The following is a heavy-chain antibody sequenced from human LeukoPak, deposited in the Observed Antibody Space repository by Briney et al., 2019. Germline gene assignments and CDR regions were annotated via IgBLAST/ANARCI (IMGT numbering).Heavy chain of an antibody. V-gene: IGHV3-33*01. CDR2: LWYDGSNK. CDR1: GFTFSSYD. D-gene: IGHD6-19*01. CDR3: ARDGSSSGSDLDY. Sequence: GGSLRLSCAASGFTFSSYDMHWVRQAPGKGLEWVAVLWYDGSNKYYTDSVKGRFTISRDNSKNTLYLQMNSLRAEDTAVYYCARDGSSSGSDLDYWGQGTLVTVSS. J-gene: IGHJ4*02.